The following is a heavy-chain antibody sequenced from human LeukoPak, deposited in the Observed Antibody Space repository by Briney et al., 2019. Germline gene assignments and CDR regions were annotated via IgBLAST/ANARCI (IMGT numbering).Heavy chain of an antibody. J-gene: IGHJ6*03. D-gene: IGHD6-6*01. CDR2: ISAYTGNT. CDR3: ARDRPSIAARPLPYYFYYYMDV. CDR1: GYTFTSYG. Sequence: ASVNVSCKASGYTFTSYGISWVRQAPGQGLEWMGWISAYTGNTNYAQKLQGRVTMTTDTSTSTAYMELRSLRSDDTAVYYCARDRPSIAARPLPYYFYYYMDVWGKGTTVTVSS. V-gene: IGHV1-18*01.